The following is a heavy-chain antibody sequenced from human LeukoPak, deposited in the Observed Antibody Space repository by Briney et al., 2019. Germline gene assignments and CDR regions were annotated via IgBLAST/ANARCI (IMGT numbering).Heavy chain of an antibody. D-gene: IGHD1-1*01. CDR3: AKVDNWKYGHHDF. V-gene: IGHV3-74*01. CDR1: GFTFSDYW. CDR2: IKSDGGLT. J-gene: IGHJ4*02. Sequence: GGSLRLSCAASGFTFSDYWMHWVRQAPGKGLVWVSRIKSDGGLTNYADSVKGRFTISRDNTKNTLYLQLNSLRTEDTAVYYCAKVDNWKYGHHDFWGQGTLVTVSS.